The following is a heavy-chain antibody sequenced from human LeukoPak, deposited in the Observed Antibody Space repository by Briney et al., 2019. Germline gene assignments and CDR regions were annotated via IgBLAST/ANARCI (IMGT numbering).Heavy chain of an antibody. CDR3: ARGRIAVAGKDYYYYMDV. Sequence: SQTLSLTCAISGDSVSSNSAAWNWIRQSPSRGLEWLGRTYYRSKWYNDYAVSVKSRITINPDTSKNQFSLQLNSVTPEDTAGYYCARGRIAVAGKDYYYYMDVWGKGTTVTISS. CDR1: GDSVSSNSAA. D-gene: IGHD6-19*01. J-gene: IGHJ6*03. CDR2: TYYRSKWYN. V-gene: IGHV6-1*01.